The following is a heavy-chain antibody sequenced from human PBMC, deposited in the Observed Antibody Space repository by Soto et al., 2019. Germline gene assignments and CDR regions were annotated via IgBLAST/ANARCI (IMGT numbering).Heavy chain of an antibody. CDR2: IYHSGST. CDR1: GGSISSSHW. Sequence: QVQLQESGPGLVKPSGTLSLSCAVSGGSISSSHWWTWVRQPPGKGLEWIGEIYHSGSTNYNPSLKSRVPITGGPARNPFSLNLGSVTAADTGVYYWASSGGGEDYWGQGILVTVSS. V-gene: IGHV4-4*02. J-gene: IGHJ4*02. CDR3: ASSGGGEDY. D-gene: IGHD3-16*01.